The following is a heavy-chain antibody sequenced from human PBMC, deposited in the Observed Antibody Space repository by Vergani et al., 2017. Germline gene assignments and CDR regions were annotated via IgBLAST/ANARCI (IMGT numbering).Heavy chain of an antibody. J-gene: IGHJ6*03. Sequence: QVQLVQSGAEVKKPGASVKVSCRASGYSFSSYDISWVRQATGQGLEWMGWMSPNSGTTGYAQKFQGRVTMTRNTSINTAYMELSRLSFEDAAVYYCARSTDYPDDYVSSDYFRRTLDVWGKGTTVTVS. CDR1: GYSFSSYD. CDR2: MSPNSGTT. V-gene: IGHV1-8*01. CDR3: ARSTDYPDDYVSSDYFRRTLDV. D-gene: IGHD4/OR15-4a*01.